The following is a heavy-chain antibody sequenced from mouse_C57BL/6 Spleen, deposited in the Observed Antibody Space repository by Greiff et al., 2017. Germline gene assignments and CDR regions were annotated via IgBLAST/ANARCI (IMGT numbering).Heavy chain of an antibody. V-gene: IGHV1-76*01. CDR2: IYPGSGNT. J-gene: IGHJ4*01. D-gene: IGHD1-3*01. Sequence: QVQLQQSGAELVRPGASVKLSCKASGYTFTDYYINWVKQRPGQGLEWIARIYPGSGNTYYNEKFKGKATLTAEKSSSTAYMQLSSLTPEDSAVYFCASSSYYYAMDYWGQGTSVTVSS. CDR1: GYTFTDYY. CDR3: ASSSYYYAMDY.